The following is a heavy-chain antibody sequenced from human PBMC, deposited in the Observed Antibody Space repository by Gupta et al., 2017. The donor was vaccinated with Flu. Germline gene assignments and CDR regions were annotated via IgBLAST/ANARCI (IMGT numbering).Heavy chain of an antibody. V-gene: IGHV3-21*01. D-gene: IGHD3-16*02. J-gene: IGHJ5*02. CDR1: GFTFSSYS. CDR3: ARAPKPLGGVIANNWFDP. Sequence: EVQLVESGGGLVKPGGSLRLSCAASGFTFSSYSMNWVRQAPGKGLEWVSSISSSSSYIYYADSVKGRFTISRDNAKNSLYLQMNSLRAEDTAVYYCARAPKPLGGVIANNWFDPWGQGTLVTVSS. CDR2: ISSSSSYI.